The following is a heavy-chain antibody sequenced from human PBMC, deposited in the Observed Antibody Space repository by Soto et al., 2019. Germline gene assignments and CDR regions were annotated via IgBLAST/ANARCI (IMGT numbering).Heavy chain of an antibody. J-gene: IGHJ4*02. CDR1: GFTFSDHY. CDR3: ARDLEVAVAGSNNDY. D-gene: IGHD6-19*01. V-gene: IGHV3-11*06. Sequence: GGSLRLSCAASGFTFSDHYMSWIRQAPGKGLEWVSYISPSSSYIYYADSVKGRFTISRDNAKNSLYLQMNSLRAEDTAVYYCARDLEVAVAGSNNDYWGQGTLVTVSS. CDR2: ISPSSSYI.